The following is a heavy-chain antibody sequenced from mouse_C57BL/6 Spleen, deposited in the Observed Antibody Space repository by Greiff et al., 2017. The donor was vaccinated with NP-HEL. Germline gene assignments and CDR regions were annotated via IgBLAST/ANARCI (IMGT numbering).Heavy chain of an antibody. CDR2: IDPSDSYT. J-gene: IGHJ3*01. CDR3: ARSGYYYGSSYLFAY. D-gene: IGHD1-1*01. Sequence: VQLQQPGAELVKPGASVKLSCKASGYTFTSYWMQWVKQRPGQGLEWIGEIDPSDSYTNYNQKFKGKATLTVDTSSSTAYMQLSSLTSEDSAVYYCARSGYYYGSSYLFAYWGQGTLVTVSA. V-gene: IGHV1-50*01. CDR1: GYTFTSYW.